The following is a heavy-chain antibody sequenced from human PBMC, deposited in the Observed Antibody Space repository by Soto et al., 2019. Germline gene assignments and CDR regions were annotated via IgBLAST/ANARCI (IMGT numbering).Heavy chain of an antibody. D-gene: IGHD2-2*01. J-gene: IGHJ3*02. Sequence: ASVKVSCKASGYTFTSYAMHWVRQAPGQRLEWMGWINAGNGNAKYSQKFQGRVTITRDTSASTAYMELSSLRSEDTAVYYCARDVQDIVVVPAATDDAFDIWGQGTMVTVSS. CDR3: ARDVQDIVVVPAATDDAFDI. CDR2: INAGNGNA. CDR1: GYTFTSYA. V-gene: IGHV1-3*01.